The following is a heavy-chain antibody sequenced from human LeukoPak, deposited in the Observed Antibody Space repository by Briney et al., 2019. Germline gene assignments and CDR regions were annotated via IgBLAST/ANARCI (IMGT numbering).Heavy chain of an antibody. CDR3: ARDFAREFTIDY. Sequence: GGSLRLSCAASGFTFSNYNMNWVRQPPGKGLQWVSYISSSSNIIYYADSVKGRFTISRDNAKNSLFLQMNSLRAEDTAVYYCARDFAREFTIDYWGQGTLVTVSS. J-gene: IGHJ4*02. CDR1: GFTFSNYN. V-gene: IGHV3-48*01. CDR2: ISSSSNII. D-gene: IGHD3-10*01.